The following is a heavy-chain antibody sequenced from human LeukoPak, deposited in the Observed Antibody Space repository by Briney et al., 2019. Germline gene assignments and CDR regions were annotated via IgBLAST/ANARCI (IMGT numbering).Heavy chain of an antibody. CDR1: GFTFSSYS. Sequence: AGGSLRLSCAASGFTFSSYSMNWVRQAPGKGLEWVSSISSSSSYIYYADSVKGRFTISRDNAKNSLYLQMNSLRAEDTAVYHCARSLVAVAAAWGQGTLVTVSS. J-gene: IGHJ5*02. D-gene: IGHD5-12*01. CDR2: ISSSSSYI. V-gene: IGHV3-21*04. CDR3: ARSLVAVAAA.